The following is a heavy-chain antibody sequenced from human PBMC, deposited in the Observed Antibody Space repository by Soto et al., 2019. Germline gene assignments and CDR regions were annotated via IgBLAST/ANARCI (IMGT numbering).Heavy chain of an antibody. CDR2: VSAYNGNT. CDR3: AGGVGASYHFDY. V-gene: IGHV1-18*01. Sequence: QVQLVQSGAEVKKPGASVQVSCKASGYTFTSYGISWVRQAPGQGLEWMGWVSAYNGNTNTAQMLQGRVNMNPDTTTSKAYLELRSLRTDHAGVYYCAGGVGASYHFDYRGQGTLVTVSS. CDR1: GYTFTSYG. J-gene: IGHJ4*02. D-gene: IGHD1-26*01.